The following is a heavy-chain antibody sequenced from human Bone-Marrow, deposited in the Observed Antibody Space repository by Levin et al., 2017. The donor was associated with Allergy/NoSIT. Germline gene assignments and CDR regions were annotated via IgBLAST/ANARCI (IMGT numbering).Heavy chain of an antibody. CDR3: AGWGALSSI. V-gene: IGHV3-7*01. CDR1: GFTLNSYW. Sequence: PGGSLRLSCTGSGFTLNSYWMNWVRQTPGKGLEWVANMSPDASVQRHVDSVKGRFTVSRDNAKNSLYLEMTTLKVEDTAMYYCAGWGALSSIWGQGKMVTVSS. D-gene: IGHD3-16*02. CDR2: MSPDASVQ. J-gene: IGHJ3*02.